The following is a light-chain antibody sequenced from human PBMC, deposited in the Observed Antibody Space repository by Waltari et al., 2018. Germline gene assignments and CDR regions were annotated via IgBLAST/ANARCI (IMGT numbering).Light chain of an antibody. CDR3: QKYISAPLT. CDR2: GAS. CDR1: QGISHY. J-gene: IGKJ4*01. Sequence: DIQMTQSPSSLSASVGDRVTITCRASQGISHYLAWYQQKPGKVPKLLIYGASTLQSCVPSRFTCSRSGTDFTLTFSSLQPEDVATYYCQKYISAPLTFGGGTKVESK. V-gene: IGKV1-27*01.